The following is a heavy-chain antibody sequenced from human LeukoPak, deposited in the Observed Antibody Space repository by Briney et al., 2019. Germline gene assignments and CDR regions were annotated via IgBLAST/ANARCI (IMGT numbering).Heavy chain of an antibody. CDR2: IYTSGST. V-gene: IGHV4-4*07. Sequence: SETLSLTCTVSGGSISSYCWSWIRQPAGKGLEWIGRIYTSGSTNYNPSLKSRVTMSVDTSKNQFSLKLSSVTAADTAVYYCAREVIVVVPAAQGAFDIWGQGTMVTVSS. CDR3: AREVIVVVPAAQGAFDI. D-gene: IGHD2-2*01. J-gene: IGHJ3*02. CDR1: GGSISSYC.